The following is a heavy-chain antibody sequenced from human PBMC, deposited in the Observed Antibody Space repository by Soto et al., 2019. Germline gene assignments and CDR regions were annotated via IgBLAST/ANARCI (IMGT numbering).Heavy chain of an antibody. CDR1: GFTFSSYA. CDR3: AREGGSREKSGYFDY. Sequence: QVHRVESGGGVVQPGRSLRLSWAASGFTFSSYAMHWVRQDPGMGLERLAVISYDGSNKYYADSVKGRVTISRDNSKDRLYVPMNSLRAEDKDVYYCAREGGSREKSGYFDYWGQGTLVTVSS. J-gene: IGHJ4*02. V-gene: IGHV3-30-3*01. CDR2: ISYDGSNK. D-gene: IGHD3-10*01.